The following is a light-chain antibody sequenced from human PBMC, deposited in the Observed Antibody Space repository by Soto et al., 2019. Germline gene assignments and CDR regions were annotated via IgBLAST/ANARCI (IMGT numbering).Light chain of an antibody. Sequence: EIVMTQSPATLSVSPGERATLSCRASQSVSSNLAWYQQKPGQAPSLLIYGASTRATGIPARFSGSGSGTEFTLYISSLQSEDFAVYYCQQYNNWPPMYTFGQGTKLEIK. CDR2: GAS. J-gene: IGKJ2*01. CDR3: QQYNNWPPMYT. CDR1: QSVSSN. V-gene: IGKV3-15*01.